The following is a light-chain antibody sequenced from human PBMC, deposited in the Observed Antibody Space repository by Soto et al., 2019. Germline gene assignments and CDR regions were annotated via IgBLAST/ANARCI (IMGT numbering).Light chain of an antibody. CDR1: QSVSSTY. CDR2: GAS. CDR3: QQRSNWRVT. J-gene: IGKJ5*01. Sequence: SAGSLSLSQGERGALSCRASQSVSSTYVAWYQQKPGQAPRLLISGASNRATGTPDRFSGSGSGTDFTLTISSLEPQDFAVYYCQQRSNWRVTFCQGTRLDI. V-gene: IGKV3D-20*02.